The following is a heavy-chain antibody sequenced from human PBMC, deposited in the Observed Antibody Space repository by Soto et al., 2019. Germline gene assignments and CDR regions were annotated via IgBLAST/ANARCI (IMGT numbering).Heavy chain of an antibody. V-gene: IGHV3-33*05. CDR1: GFTFRSYV. J-gene: IGHJ4*02. Sequence: QVQLVESGGGVVQPGTSLRLSCVGSGFTFRSYVIHWVRQAPGKGLAWVALTSYDGSNNFYGDSVKGRFTTYRHNSRNTVELQMDSLRFEDTALYYCARWGTTGGLDVWGQGTLVSVSS. D-gene: IGHD3-16*01. CDR2: TSYDGSNN. CDR3: ARWGTTGGLDV.